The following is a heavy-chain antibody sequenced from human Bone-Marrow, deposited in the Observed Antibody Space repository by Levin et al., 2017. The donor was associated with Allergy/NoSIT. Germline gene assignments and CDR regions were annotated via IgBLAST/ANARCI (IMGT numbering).Heavy chain of an antibody. D-gene: IGHD6-19*01. J-gene: IGHJ3*02. Sequence: GESLKISCAASGFTFSSYAMHWVRQAPGKGLEWVAVISYDGSNKYYADSVKGRFTISRDNSKNTLYLQMNSLRAEDTAVYYCARDGSGWSGGAFDIWGQGTMVTVSS. CDR3: ARDGSGWSGGAFDI. CDR1: GFTFSSYA. CDR2: ISYDGSNK. V-gene: IGHV3-30*04.